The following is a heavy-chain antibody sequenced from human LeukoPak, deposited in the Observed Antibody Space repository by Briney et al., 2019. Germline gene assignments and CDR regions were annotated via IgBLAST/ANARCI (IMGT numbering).Heavy chain of an antibody. CDR2: IYPGDSDT. CDR3: VRGNYYDSSGRFDY. V-gene: IGHV5-51*01. Sequence: RGESLKISCKGSGYIFTNYWIGWVRQLPGKGLEWMGIIYPGDSDTRYSPSFQGQVTISADKSISTAYLQWSSLKASDTAMYYCVRGNYYDSSGRFDYWGQGTLVTVSS. D-gene: IGHD3-22*01. J-gene: IGHJ4*02. CDR1: GYIFTNYW.